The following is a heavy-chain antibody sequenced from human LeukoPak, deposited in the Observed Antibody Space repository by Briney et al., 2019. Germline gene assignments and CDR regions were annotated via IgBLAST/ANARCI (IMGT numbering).Heavy chain of an antibody. J-gene: IGHJ4*02. CDR3: ARSTSSEYDIYHFDY. D-gene: IGHD3-9*01. CDR1: GFTFSSYG. CDR2: VWYDGINK. V-gene: IGHV3-33*01. Sequence: GRSLRLSCSASGFTFSSYGMHWVRQAPGKGLEWVAVVWYDGINKYYADSVKGRFTISRDNSKNTLYLQMNSPRAEDTAVYYCARSTSSEYDIYHFDYWGQGTLVTVSS.